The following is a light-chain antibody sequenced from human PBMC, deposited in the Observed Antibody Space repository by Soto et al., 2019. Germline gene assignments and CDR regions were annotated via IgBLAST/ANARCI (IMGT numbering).Light chain of an antibody. CDR1: QSVSTNY. CDR2: GAS. V-gene: IGKV3-20*01. Sequence: EIVLTQSLGTLSLSPGDRATLSCRASQSVSTNYLAWYQQKLGQAPRLLIYGASSRATGIPDRFSGNGSGTDFALTISRLEPEDFAVYYCHQYGSTPFTFGPGTKVDIK. J-gene: IGKJ3*01. CDR3: HQYGSTPFT.